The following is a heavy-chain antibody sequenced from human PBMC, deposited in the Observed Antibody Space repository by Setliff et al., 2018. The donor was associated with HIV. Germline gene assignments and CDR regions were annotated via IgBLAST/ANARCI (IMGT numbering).Heavy chain of an antibody. J-gene: IGHJ4*02. CDR3: ANSQDWSGYYALDY. D-gene: IGHD3-3*01. CDR1: GYTFTSYG. V-gene: IGHV1-18*01. CDR2: ISAYNGNT. Sequence: ASVKVSCKASGYTFTSYGISWVRQAPGQGLEWMGWISAYNGNTNYAQKLQGRVTMTPDTSTSTAYMELRSLRSGDTAVYYCANSQDWSGYYALDYWGQGTLVTVSS.